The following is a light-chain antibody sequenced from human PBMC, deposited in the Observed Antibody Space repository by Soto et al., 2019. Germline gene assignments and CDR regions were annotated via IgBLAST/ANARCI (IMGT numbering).Light chain of an antibody. CDR2: GAS. CDR1: QSVSSN. CDR3: QQYNNWPRT. J-gene: IGKJ1*01. Sequence: VLTQSPATLSVSPGERSTRSCRASQSVSSNLAWYQQKPGQAPRLLIYGASTRATGIPARFSGSGSGTEFTLTISSLQSEDFAVYYCQQYNNWPRTFGQGTKADIK. V-gene: IGKV3-15*01.